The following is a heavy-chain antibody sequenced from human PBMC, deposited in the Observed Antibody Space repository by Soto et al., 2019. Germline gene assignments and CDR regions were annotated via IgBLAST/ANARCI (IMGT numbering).Heavy chain of an antibody. J-gene: IGHJ4*02. CDR2: INHSGST. CDR1: GGSFSGYY. V-gene: IGHV4-34*01. CDR3: ARPMRSFRYYFDY. Sequence: QVQLQQWGAGLLKPSETLSLTCAVYGGSFSGYYWSWIRQPPGKGLEWIGEINHSGSTNYNPSLKSRVTISVDTSKNQFSLQLSSVTAADTAVYYCARPMRSFRYYFDYWGQGTLVTVSS. D-gene: IGHD2-21*01.